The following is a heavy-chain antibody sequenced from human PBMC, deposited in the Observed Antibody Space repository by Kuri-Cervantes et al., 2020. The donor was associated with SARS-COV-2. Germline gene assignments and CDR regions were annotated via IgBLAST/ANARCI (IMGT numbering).Heavy chain of an antibody. Sequence: GESLKISCAASGFTFDDYGMSWVRQAPGKGLEWVSGINWNGGSTGYADSVKGRFTISRDNANSSLYLQMNYLGAGDTALYYCASLGSGKGAIDYWGQGTLVTVSS. V-gene: IGHV3-20*04. CDR3: ASLGSGKGAIDY. J-gene: IGHJ4*02. D-gene: IGHD6-25*01. CDR2: INWNGGST. CDR1: GFTFDDYG.